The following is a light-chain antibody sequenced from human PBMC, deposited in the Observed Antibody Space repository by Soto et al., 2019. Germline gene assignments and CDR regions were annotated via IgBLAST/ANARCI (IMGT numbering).Light chain of an antibody. V-gene: IGKV1-39*01. CDR1: QSISTY. J-gene: IGKJ5*01. CDR2: AAS. CDR3: QQSYRTPIT. Sequence: DIQLTESPSPLSASVGDTVAITCLASQSISTYLNWYQQKPGKAPKLLIYAASNLQSGVPQRLSGSGSGTDFNLTISSLQPEDVATYFCQQSYRTPITCGQGTRLEIK.